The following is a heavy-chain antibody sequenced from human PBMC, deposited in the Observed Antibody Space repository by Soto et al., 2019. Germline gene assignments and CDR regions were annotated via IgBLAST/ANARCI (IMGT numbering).Heavy chain of an antibody. CDR3: TTDSYSTIIIVRFDY. Sequence: SVKVSCKASGGTFSSYAISWVRQAPGQGLEWMGGIIPIFGTANYAQKFQGRVTITADESTSTAYMELSSLKIEDTAVYYCTTDSYSTIIIVRFDYWGHGTLVTVSS. CDR2: IIPIFGTA. V-gene: IGHV1-69*13. J-gene: IGHJ4*01. D-gene: IGHD3-22*01. CDR1: GGTFSSYA.